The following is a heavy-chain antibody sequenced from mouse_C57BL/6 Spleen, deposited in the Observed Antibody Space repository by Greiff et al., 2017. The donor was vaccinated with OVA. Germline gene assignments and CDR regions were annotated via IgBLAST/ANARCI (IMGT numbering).Heavy chain of an antibody. Sequence: VQLQQSGAELVKPGASVKISCKASGYTFTDYYINWVKQRPGQGLEWLGKIGPGSGSTYYNEKFKGKATLTADKSSSTAYMQLSGLTSEDSAVNICAGYGEAGGFAYWGQGTLVTVSA. CDR3: AGYGEAGGFAY. J-gene: IGHJ3*01. CDR1: GYTFTDYY. V-gene: IGHV1-77*01. CDR2: IGPGSGST. D-gene: IGHD1-1*01.